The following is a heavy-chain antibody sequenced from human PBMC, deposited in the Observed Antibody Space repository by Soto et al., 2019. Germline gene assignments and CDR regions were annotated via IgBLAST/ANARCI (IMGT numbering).Heavy chain of an antibody. CDR3: LIHDSRRSLDY. V-gene: IGHV1-18*04. J-gene: IGHJ4*02. D-gene: IGHD3-22*01. Sequence: ASVKVSCKTSGYTFSNYGLDWVRQAPGQGLEWMRWISVYYGTTKFAPKFQDRITITTDASTRTGYMELRSLRLDDTAVYYCLIHDSRRSLDYWGQGTLVTVSS. CDR2: ISVYYGTT. CDR1: GYTFSNYG.